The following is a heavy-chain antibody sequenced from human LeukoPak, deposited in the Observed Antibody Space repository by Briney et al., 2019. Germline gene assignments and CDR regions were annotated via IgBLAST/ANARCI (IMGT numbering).Heavy chain of an antibody. CDR2: INPSGGST. J-gene: IGHJ5*02. Sequence: GASVKVSCKASGYTFTSYYMHWVRQAPGQGLEWMGIINPSGGSTSYAQKFQGRVTMTRDTSTSTVYMELSSLRSEDTAVYYSARGGYCSSTSCYPKLYNWFDPWGQGTLVTVSS. CDR3: ARGGYCSSTSCYPKLYNWFDP. V-gene: IGHV1-46*03. CDR1: GYTFTSYY. D-gene: IGHD2-2*01.